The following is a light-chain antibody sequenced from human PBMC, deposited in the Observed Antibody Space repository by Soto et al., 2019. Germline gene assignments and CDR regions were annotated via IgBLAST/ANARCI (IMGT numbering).Light chain of an antibody. CDR1: QSVASNY. Sequence: IVLTISMRTVSLSKGKSHTLSCRPSQSVASNYLAWYQHKPGQAPRLLFYGASNRATGIPDRFSGSGSGTEFTLTISSLQPDDFAAYYCQQYEGLSRTFGGGTKVDSK. V-gene: IGKV3-20*01. CDR3: QQYEGLSRT. J-gene: IGKJ4*02. CDR2: GAS.